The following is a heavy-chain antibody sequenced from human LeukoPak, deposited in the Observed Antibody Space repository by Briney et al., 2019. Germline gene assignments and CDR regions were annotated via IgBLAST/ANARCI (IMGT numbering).Heavy chain of an antibody. D-gene: IGHD2-15*01. CDR2: IYHSGST. CDR1: GYSISSGYY. CDR3: AIAIAYCSGGSCYSGWFDP. Sequence: SETLSLTCAVSGYSISSGYYWGWIRQPPGKGLEWIGSIYHSGSTYYNPSLKSRVTISVDTSKNQFSLKLSSVTAADTAVYYCAIAIAYCSGGSCYSGWFDPWGQRTLVTVSS. J-gene: IGHJ5*02. V-gene: IGHV4-38-2*01.